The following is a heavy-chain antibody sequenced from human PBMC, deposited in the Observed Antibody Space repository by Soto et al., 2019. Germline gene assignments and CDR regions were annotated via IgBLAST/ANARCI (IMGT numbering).Heavy chain of an antibody. CDR2: INTGNGNT. V-gene: IGHV1-3*04. CDR3: ASGNCGYICYHDY. Sequence: QVQLVQSGAEVKKPGASVKVSCKPSGYAFTRYLLYWVRQAPGQRLEWMGWINTGNGNTKYSQKFQGRVTITRDTSASTAYMELSSLTSEDTAVYYCASGNCGYICYHDYWGQGTLVTVSS. D-gene: IGHD5-12*01. J-gene: IGHJ4*02. CDR1: GYAFTRYL.